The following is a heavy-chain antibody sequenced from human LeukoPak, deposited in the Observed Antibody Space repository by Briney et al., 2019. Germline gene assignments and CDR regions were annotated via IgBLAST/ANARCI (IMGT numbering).Heavy chain of an antibody. D-gene: IGHD2-15*01. CDR2: MNPNSGNT. CDR3: ARGAPGSYCSGGSCPYFDY. CDR1: GYTFTSYD. V-gene: IGHV1-8*01. Sequence: ASVKASCKASGYTFTSYDINWVRQASGPRLEWMGWMNPNSGNTGYAQKFQGRVTMTRNTSISTAYMELSSLGSEDTAVYYCARGAPGSYCSGGSCPYFDYWGQGTLVAVSS. J-gene: IGHJ4*02.